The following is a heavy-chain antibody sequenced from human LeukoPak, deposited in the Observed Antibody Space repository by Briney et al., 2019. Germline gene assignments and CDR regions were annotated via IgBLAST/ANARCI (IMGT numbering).Heavy chain of an antibody. CDR1: GGTFSSYA. J-gene: IGHJ6*03. CDR3: ARVHRQGHYYYSMDV. Sequence: SVKVSCKASGGTFSSYAISWVRQAPGQGLEWMGGIIPIFGTANYAQKFQGRVTITTDESTSTAYMELSSLRSEDTAVYYCARVHRQGHYYYSMDVWGKGTTVTVSS. CDR2: IIPIFGTA. V-gene: IGHV1-69*05.